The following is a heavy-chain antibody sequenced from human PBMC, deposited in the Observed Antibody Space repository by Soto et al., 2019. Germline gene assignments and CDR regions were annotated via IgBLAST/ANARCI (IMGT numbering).Heavy chain of an antibody. D-gene: IGHD5-12*01. V-gene: IGHV4-39*01. CDR1: GGSIISSSYY. Sequence: SETLSLTCTVSGGSIISSSYYWGLIRQPPGKGLEWIGSIYYSGSTYYNPSLKSRVTISVDTSKNQFSLKLSSVTAADTAVYYCARHSVGVVLYSGYDWRFDYWGQGTLVTVSS. J-gene: IGHJ4*02. CDR3: ARHSVGVVLYSGYDWRFDY. CDR2: IYYSGST.